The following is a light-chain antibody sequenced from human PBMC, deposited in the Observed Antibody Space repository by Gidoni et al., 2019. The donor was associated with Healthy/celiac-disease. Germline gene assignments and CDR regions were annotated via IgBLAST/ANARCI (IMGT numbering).Light chain of an antibody. V-gene: IGKV3-20*01. J-gene: IGKJ1*01. CDR2: GAS. Sequence: EIVLTQSPGTLSLSPGERATLPCRASQSVSSSYLAWYQQQPGQAPRLLIYGASSRATGIPDRFSGSGSGTDFTLTISRLESEEFAVYYCQQYGSSVTFGQGTKVEIK. CDR1: QSVSSSY. CDR3: QQYGSSVT.